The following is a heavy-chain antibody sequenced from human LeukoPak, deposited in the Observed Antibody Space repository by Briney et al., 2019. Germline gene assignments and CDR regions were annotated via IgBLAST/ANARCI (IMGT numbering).Heavy chain of an antibody. J-gene: IGHJ3*02. CDR1: GGSFSGYY. Sequence: SETLSLTXAVYGGSFSGYYWSWIRQPPGKGLEWIGEINHSGSTNYNPSLKSRVTISVDTSKNQFSLKLSSVTAADTAVYYCARARIGGIVVVPAARDAPDIWGQGTMVTVSS. CDR3: ARARIGGIVVVPAARDAPDI. CDR2: INHSGST. V-gene: IGHV4-34*01. D-gene: IGHD2-2*01.